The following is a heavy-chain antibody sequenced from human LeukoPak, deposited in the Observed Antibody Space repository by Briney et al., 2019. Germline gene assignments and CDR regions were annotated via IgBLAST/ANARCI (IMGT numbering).Heavy chain of an antibody. CDR2: IYYSGST. V-gene: IGHV4-39*01. CDR3: ARLEMTGLCFDY. J-gene: IGHJ4*02. CDR1: GGSISSSSYY. Sequence: PSETLSLTCTVSGGSISSSSYYWGWIRQPPGKGLEWIGSIYYSGSTYYNPSLKSRVTISVDTSKNQFSLKLSSVTAADTAVYYCARLEMTGLCFDYWGQGTLVTVSS. D-gene: IGHD3-9*01.